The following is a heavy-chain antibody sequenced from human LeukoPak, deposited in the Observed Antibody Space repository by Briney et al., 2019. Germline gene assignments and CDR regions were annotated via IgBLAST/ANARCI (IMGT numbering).Heavy chain of an antibody. V-gene: IGHV3-23*01. J-gene: IGHJ4*02. D-gene: IGHD3-10*01. CDR2: ISGSGGST. CDR1: GFTFSSYG. CDR3: ARKQAVAGVTEGFDY. Sequence: GGTLRLSCAASGFTFSSYGMSWVRQAPGKGLEWVSAISGSGGSTYYADSVKGRFTISRDNSKNTLYVQMNSLRAEDTAVYYCARKQAVAGVTEGFDYWGQGTLVTVSS.